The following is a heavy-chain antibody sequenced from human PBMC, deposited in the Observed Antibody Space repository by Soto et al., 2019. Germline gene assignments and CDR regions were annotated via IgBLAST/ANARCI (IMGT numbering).Heavy chain of an antibody. J-gene: IGHJ5*02. Sequence: QVQLVQSGAEVKKPGSSVKVSCKASGGTFSSYAISWVRQAPGQGLEWMGEIIPIFGTAHYAQKFQGRVTINADESTSPAEMELSSLRSEDTAVYYCARDRGASSGYYPYWFDPWGQGALVSVSS. V-gene: IGHV1-69*12. D-gene: IGHD3-22*01. CDR3: ARDRGASSGYYPYWFDP. CDR1: GGTFSSYA. CDR2: IIPIFGTA.